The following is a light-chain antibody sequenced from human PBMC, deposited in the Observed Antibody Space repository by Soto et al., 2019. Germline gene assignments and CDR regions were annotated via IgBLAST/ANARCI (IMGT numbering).Light chain of an antibody. CDR1: KTIYSS. Sequence: VVMTQSPATLSVSPRDTASLSCRAGKTIYSSVAWYQQRPGQAPRLIIYRASSRATGVPARFSGSGSGTEFTLTISSLQSEDFALYYCQQYQNLWTFGQGTKV. V-gene: IGKV3-15*01. CDR2: RAS. CDR3: QQYQNLWT. J-gene: IGKJ1*01.